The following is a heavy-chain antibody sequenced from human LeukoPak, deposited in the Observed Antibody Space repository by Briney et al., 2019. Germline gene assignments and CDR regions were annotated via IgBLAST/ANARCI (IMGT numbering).Heavy chain of an antibody. CDR3: ARGILLRYFDY. Sequence: GGSLTLSCAASGFTVSSNYMSWVRQAPGKGLEWVSFIYSDDSTYYPDSVKGRFIISRDNSKNTVYLQMNGLRAEDTAVYYCARGILLRYFDYWGQGTLVTVSS. D-gene: IGHD3-9*01. V-gene: IGHV3-66*01. CDR2: IYSDDST. J-gene: IGHJ4*02. CDR1: GFTVSSNY.